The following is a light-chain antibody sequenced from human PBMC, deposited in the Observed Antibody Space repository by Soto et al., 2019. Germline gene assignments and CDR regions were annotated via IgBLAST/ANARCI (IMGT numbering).Light chain of an antibody. J-gene: IGKJ1*01. CDR3: QPYNSDSRT. V-gene: IGKV1-5*03. CDR1: QSISTY. CDR2: KAS. Sequence: DIQMTQSPSSLSASEGDRVTSTCRASQSISTYLAWYRHKPGEAPKLLIYKASTLERGVPSRFSGSGSGTDFTLTISSLQPDDFATYYCQPYNSDSRTFGQGTKVEAK.